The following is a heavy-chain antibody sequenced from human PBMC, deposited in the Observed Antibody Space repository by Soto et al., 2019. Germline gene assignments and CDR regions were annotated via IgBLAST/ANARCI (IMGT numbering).Heavy chain of an antibody. CDR2: INHSGST. D-gene: IGHD3-3*01. J-gene: IGHJ6*02. CDR1: GGSFSGYY. Sequence: QVQLQQWGAGLLKPSETLSLTCAVYGGSFSGYYWSWIRQPPGKGLEWIGEINHSGSTNYNPSPKSRVTISVDTSKNQFSLKLSSVTAADTAVYYCARNGSYYDFWSGYYCGEGMDVWGQGTTVTFSS. CDR3: ARNGSYYDFWSGYYCGEGMDV. V-gene: IGHV4-34*01.